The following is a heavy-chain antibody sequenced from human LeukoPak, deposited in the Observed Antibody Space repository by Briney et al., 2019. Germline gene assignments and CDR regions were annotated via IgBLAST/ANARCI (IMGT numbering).Heavy chain of an antibody. CDR3: ARDTPGVSPEFDY. D-gene: IGHD3-10*01. CDR2: IIPILGIA. CDR1: GGTFSSYA. V-gene: IGHV1-69*04. J-gene: IGHJ4*02. Sequence: SVKVSCKASGGTFSSYAISWVRQAPGQGLEWMGRIIPILGIANYAQKFQGRVTMTRDTSTSTVYMELSSLRSEDTAVYYCARDTPGVSPEFDYWGQGTLVTVSS.